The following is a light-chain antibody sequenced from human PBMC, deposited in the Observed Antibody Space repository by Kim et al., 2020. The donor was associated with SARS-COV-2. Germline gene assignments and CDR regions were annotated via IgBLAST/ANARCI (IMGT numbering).Light chain of an antibody. CDR3: SSYTSSSPYV. V-gene: IGLV2-14*03. Sequence: GQSITISGTGTSSDVGGYNYVSWYQLHPGKAPKLMIYDVTERPSGISNRFSGSKSGNTASLTIFGLQPEDEADYYCSSYTSSSPYVCGTGTKVTVL. CDR1: SSDVGGYNY. J-gene: IGLJ1*01. CDR2: DVT.